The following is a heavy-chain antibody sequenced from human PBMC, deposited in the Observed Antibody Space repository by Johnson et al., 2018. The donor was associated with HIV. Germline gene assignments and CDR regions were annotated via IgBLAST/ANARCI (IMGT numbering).Heavy chain of an antibody. D-gene: IGHD3-16*01. CDR1: GFTFSSYW. CDR2: INSDGSST. J-gene: IGHJ3*02. Sequence: VQLVESGGGLVQPGGSLRLSCAASGFTFSSYWMHWVRQAPGKGLVWVSRINSDGSSTSYADSVKGRFTISRDNAKNTLYLQMNSLKTEDTAVYYCTTLWGSPDAFDIWGQGTMVTVSS. CDR3: TTLWGSPDAFDI. V-gene: IGHV3-74*02.